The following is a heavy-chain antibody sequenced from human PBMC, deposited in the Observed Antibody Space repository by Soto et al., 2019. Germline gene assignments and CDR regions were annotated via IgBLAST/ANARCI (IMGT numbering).Heavy chain of an antibody. J-gene: IGHJ6*02. D-gene: IGHD3-22*01. CDR1: GFTFSSHG. CDR2: IWYEGRNE. Sequence: GGSLRLSCEGSGFTFSSHGMHWVRQAPGKGLEWVAVIWYEGRNEYYADAVRGRFTISRDNSKNTLFLQMNSLRAEDTAVYYCARVGFNYDIIGHQNYAMYLWGQGITVTVSS. V-gene: IGHV3-33*01. CDR3: ARVGFNYDIIGHQNYAMYL.